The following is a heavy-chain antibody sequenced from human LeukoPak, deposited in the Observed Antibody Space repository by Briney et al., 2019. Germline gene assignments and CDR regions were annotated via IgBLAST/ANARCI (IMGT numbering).Heavy chain of an antibody. J-gene: IGHJ3*02. V-gene: IGHV1-2*02. Sequence: ASVKVSCKASGYTFTGYYMHWVRQAPGQGLEWMGWINPNSGGTNYAQKFQGRVTMTRDTSISTAYMELSRLRSDDTAVYYCARENCSGGSCSVAVDIWGQGTMVTVSS. CDR3: ARENCSGGSCSVAVDI. CDR1: GYTFTGYY. CDR2: INPNSGGT. D-gene: IGHD2-15*01.